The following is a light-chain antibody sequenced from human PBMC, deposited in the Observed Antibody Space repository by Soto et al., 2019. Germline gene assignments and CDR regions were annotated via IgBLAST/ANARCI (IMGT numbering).Light chain of an antibody. Sequence: EVVVTHSPVALSVSPGEIATLSCMANQFVSSNLAWYQQKPGQAPRLLIYGASTRATGIPARFSGSGSGTEFTLTISNLQSEDFAVYYCQQYDKWPPTFGGGTKVDIK. V-gene: IGKV3D-15*01. J-gene: IGKJ4*01. CDR3: QQYDKWPPT. CDR2: GAS. CDR1: QFVSSN.